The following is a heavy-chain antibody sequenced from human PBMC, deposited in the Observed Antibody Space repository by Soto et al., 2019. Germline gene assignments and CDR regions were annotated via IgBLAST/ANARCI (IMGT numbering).Heavy chain of an antibody. J-gene: IGHJ1*01. CDR3: AREMAAAAYVGSSPVDV. CDR1: GITFSTYA. CDR2: IGGSGYGT. D-gene: IGHD2-15*01. Sequence: EVQLLESGGGLVQSGGSLRLSCTVSGITFSTYAMNWVRQAPGRGLVWVAFIGGSGYGTYYADSVNGRFSISRDNSKSTLDMQMNNLRVEDTAVYYCAREMAAAAYVGSSPVDVWGQGTLVTVS. V-gene: IGHV3-23*01.